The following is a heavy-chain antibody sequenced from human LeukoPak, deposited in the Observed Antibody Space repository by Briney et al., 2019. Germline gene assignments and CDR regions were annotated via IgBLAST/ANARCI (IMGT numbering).Heavy chain of an antibody. CDR1: GFTVSDNY. J-gene: IGHJ4*02. CDR2: IYSGGST. Sequence: GGSLRLSCAASGFTVSDNYMSWVRPAPGKGLEWVSVIYSGGSTYYADSVKGRFTISRDNSKNTLYLQMNSLRAEDTAVYYCARENKAVAAHYFDYWGQGTLVTVSS. CDR3: ARENKAVAAHYFDY. V-gene: IGHV3-66*01. D-gene: IGHD6-19*01.